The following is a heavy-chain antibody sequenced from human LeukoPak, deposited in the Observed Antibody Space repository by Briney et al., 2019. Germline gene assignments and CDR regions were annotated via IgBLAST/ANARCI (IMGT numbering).Heavy chain of an antibody. Sequence: GGSLRLSCAASGFAFSSYAMHWVRQGPGKGLEWVALVSYDGGSKYYADSVKGRITISRDNSKNTLHLQMNSLRTEDTAVYYCAREFWAYCSSTSCHLYWYFDLWGRGTLVTVSS. D-gene: IGHD2-2*01. CDR2: VSYDGGSK. CDR1: GFAFSSYA. V-gene: IGHV3-30-3*01. CDR3: AREFWAYCSSTSCHLYWYFDL. J-gene: IGHJ2*01.